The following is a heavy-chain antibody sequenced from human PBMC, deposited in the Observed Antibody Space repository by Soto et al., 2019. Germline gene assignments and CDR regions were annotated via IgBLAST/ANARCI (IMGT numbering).Heavy chain of an antibody. Sequence: XATLSLNCTFSGGSISSSTYYWGWIRQPPGKGLEWIGSLYYSGKTYYNPSLTSRVTIFVDTSKNQFSLKLNSVTAADTAVYYCADHAYRSEIGKWGLGTLVTVSS. CDR3: ADHAYRSEIGK. D-gene: IGHD3-16*01. V-gene: IGHV4-39*01. J-gene: IGHJ4*02. CDR2: LYYSGKT. CDR1: GGSISSSTYY.